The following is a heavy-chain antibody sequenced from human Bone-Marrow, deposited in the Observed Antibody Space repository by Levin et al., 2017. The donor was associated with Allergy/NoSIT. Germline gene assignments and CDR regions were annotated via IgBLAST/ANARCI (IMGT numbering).Heavy chain of an antibody. Sequence: TSETLSLTCTVSGVSISNSAYCWNWIRQSPGTGLEWIATICYDGNTYSSPSLKSRVTISLDTSKNQFSLRLDSVTAADAALYYCTRQPLEDQLLYIFDYWGQGTLVTVSS. D-gene: IGHD2-2*02. CDR2: ICYDGNT. J-gene: IGHJ4*02. CDR1: GVSISNSAYC. CDR3: TRQPLEDQLLYIFDY. V-gene: IGHV4-39*01.